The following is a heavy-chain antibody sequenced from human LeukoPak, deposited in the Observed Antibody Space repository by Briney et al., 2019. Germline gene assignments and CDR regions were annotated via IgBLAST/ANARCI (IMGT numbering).Heavy chain of an antibody. V-gene: IGHV3-21*01. J-gene: IGHJ3*02. CDR3: AREGGFHYDSSGDAFDI. CDR2: ISSNSAYI. D-gene: IGHD3-22*01. Sequence: GGSLRLSCAASGFTFRRYTMTWVHQAPGRGLEWVSSISSNSAYIYYADSLRGRLTISRDNAKNSLYLQVDSLGADDTAVYYCAREGGFHYDSSGDAFDIWGQGTMVTVSS. CDR1: GFTFRRYT.